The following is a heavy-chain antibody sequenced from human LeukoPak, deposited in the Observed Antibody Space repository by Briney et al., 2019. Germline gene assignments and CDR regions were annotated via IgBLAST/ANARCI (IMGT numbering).Heavy chain of an antibody. CDR2: INPNSGGT. J-gene: IGHJ4*02. CDR3: ARHSVSPDY. CDR1: GYTFTAYY. V-gene: IGHV1-2*06. Sequence: GASVRVSCKASGYTFTAYYIHWVRQAPGQGLEWMGRINPNSGGTNYAQNFQGRVTMTRDTSISTAYMELSRLTSDDTAIYYCARHSVSPDYWGQGTLVTVSS. D-gene: IGHD1-26*01.